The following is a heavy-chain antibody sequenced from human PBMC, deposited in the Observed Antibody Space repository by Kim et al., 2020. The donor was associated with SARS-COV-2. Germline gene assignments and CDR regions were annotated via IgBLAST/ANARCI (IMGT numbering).Heavy chain of an antibody. V-gene: IGHV6-1*01. CDR1: GDSVSSNSAA. D-gene: IGHD5-18*01. J-gene: IGHJ6*02. Sequence: SQTLSLTCAISGDSVSSNSAAWNWIRQSPSRGIEWLGRTYYRSKWYNDYAVSVKSRITINPDTSKNQFSLQLNSVTPEDTAVYYCAREDTAMVSDYYYYGMDVWGQGTTVTVSS. CDR2: TYYRSKWYN. CDR3: AREDTAMVSDYYYYGMDV.